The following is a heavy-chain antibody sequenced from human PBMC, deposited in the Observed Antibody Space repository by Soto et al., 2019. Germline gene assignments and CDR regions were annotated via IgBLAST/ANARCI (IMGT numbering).Heavy chain of an antibody. Sequence: SQTHSLTCAISGDSVSSNSAAWNWIRQSPSRGLEWLGRTYYRSKWYNDCAVSVKSRITINPDTSKNQFSLQLNSVTPEDTAVYYCARGEYSSSSGWFDPWGQGTLVTVSS. CDR1: GDSVSSNSAA. J-gene: IGHJ5*02. V-gene: IGHV6-1*01. CDR3: ARGEYSSSSGWFDP. CDR2: TYYRSKWYN. D-gene: IGHD6-6*01.